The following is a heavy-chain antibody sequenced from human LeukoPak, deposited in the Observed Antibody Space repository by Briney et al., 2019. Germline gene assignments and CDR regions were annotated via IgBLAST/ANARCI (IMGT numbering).Heavy chain of an antibody. V-gene: IGHV3-20*04. J-gene: IGHJ6*03. D-gene: IGHD5-12*01. CDR2: INWNGGST. CDR1: GFTFDDYG. CDR3: ARGYNYYMDV. Sequence: GGSLRLSCAASGFTFDDYGMSWVRQAPGKGLEWVSGINWNGGSTGYADSVKGRFIISRDNAKNSLHLRMNSLRVEDTALYYCARGYNYYMDVWGKGTTVTVSS.